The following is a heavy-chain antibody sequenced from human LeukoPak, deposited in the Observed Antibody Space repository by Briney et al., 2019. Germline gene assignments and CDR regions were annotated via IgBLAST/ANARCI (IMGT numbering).Heavy chain of an antibody. J-gene: IGHJ6*04. CDR2: ISSSGSTI. CDR3: AELGITMIGGV. Sequence: GGSLRLSCAASEITLSNYWIHWVRQAPGKGLEWVSYISSSGSTIYYADSVKGRFTISRDNAKNSLYLQMNSLRAEDTAVYYCAELGITMIGGVWGKGTTVTISS. V-gene: IGHV3-11*04. CDR1: EITLSNYW. D-gene: IGHD3-10*02.